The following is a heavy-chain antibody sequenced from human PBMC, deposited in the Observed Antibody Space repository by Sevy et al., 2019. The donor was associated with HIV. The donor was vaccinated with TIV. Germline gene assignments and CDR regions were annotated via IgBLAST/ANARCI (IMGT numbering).Heavy chain of an antibody. J-gene: IGHJ4*02. CDR3: ARDPRTDTAMDPYYFDY. CDR2: ISSSSSYI. CDR1: GFTFSSYS. V-gene: IGHV3-21*01. Sequence: GGSLRLSCAASGFTFSSYSMNWVHQAPGKGLEWVSSISSSSSYIYYADSVKGRFTISRDNAKNSLYLQMNSLRAEDTAVYYCARDPRTDTAMDPYYFDYWGQGTLVTVSS. D-gene: IGHD5-18*01.